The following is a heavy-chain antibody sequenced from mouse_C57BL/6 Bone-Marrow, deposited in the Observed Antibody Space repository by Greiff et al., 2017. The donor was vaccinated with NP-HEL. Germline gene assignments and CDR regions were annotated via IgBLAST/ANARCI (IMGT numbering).Heavy chain of an antibody. CDR2: IRNKANGYTT. CDR1: GFTYTDYY. V-gene: IGHV7-3*01. J-gene: IGHJ4*01. CDR3: ARYGCFMDY. Sequence: EVKLMESGGGLVQPGGSLSLSCAASGFTYTDYYMSWVRQPPGKALEWLGFIRNKANGYTTEYSASVKGRFTISRDNSQSILYLQMNALRAEDSATYYCARYGCFMDYWGQGTSVTVSS.